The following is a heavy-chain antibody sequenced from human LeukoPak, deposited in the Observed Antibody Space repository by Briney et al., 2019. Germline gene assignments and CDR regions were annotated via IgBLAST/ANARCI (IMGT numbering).Heavy chain of an antibody. V-gene: IGHV4-39*07. CDR3: ARGFRTAAVTSYYFDY. CDR1: GGSISSSSYY. J-gene: IGHJ4*02. CDR2: IYYSGST. Sequence: SETLSLTCTVSGGSISSSSYYWGWIRQPPGKGLEWIGSIYYSGSTYYNPSLKSRVTISADTSKNQFSLKLSSVTAADTAVYYCARGFRTAAVTSYYFDYWGQGTLVTVSS. D-gene: IGHD6-13*01.